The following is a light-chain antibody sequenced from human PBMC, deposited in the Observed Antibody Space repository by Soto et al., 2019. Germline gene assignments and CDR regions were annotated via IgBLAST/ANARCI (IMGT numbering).Light chain of an antibody. CDR2: AAS. V-gene: IGKV3D-20*02. Sequence: EIVLTQSPDTLSLSPGERATLFCRASQTLSINSLAWYQQKPGQAPRLLIYAASTRDTGIPDRFNGSGSGTDFTLTISSLEPEDFAVYYCQQRSNWPPVFGGGTKVDIK. J-gene: IGKJ4*01. CDR1: QTLSINS. CDR3: QQRSNWPPV.